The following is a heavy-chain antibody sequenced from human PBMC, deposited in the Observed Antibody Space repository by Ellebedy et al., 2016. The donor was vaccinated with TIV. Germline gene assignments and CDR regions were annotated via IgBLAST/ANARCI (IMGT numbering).Heavy chain of an antibody. CDR2: IYYSGST. D-gene: IGHD5-12*01. CDR1: GAAFSSRSYF. V-gene: IGHV4-39*01. J-gene: IGHJ4*02. Sequence: MPSETLSLTCTVSGAAFSSRSYFGGCIRKPPGKGLEWIGNIYYSGSTYYSPSLKSRVTISVDTSKNQFSLKLSSVTASDTAVYYCARQVWAGYSGYGIYYFDYWGQGILVTVSS. CDR3: ARQVWAGYSGYGIYYFDY.